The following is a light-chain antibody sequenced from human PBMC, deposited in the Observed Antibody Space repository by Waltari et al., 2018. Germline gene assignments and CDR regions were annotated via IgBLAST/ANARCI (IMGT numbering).Light chain of an antibody. CDR2: RNK. V-gene: IGLV1-44*01. CDR1: STSIGRHV. J-gene: IGLJ3*02. Sequence: QSVLTQPPSPSGTPAQRATASFSGSSTSIGRHVPNWYQQRPGTAPKFLIYRNKQRPSGVPDRFSGSKSGTSAALAISGLQSEDEGDYYCAAWDDSLHGPVFGAGTKVTVL. CDR3: AAWDDSLHGPV.